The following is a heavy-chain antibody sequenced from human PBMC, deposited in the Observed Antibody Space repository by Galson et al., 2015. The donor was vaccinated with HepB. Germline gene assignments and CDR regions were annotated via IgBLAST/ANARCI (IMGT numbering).Heavy chain of an antibody. CDR3: AHTASQRYGGYFDAFDI. J-gene: IGHJ3*02. V-gene: IGHV2-5*02. CDR1: GFSLSTSGVG. CDR2: IYWDDDK. D-gene: IGHD5-12*01. Sequence: PALVKPTQTLTLTCTFSGFSLSTSGVGVGWIRQPPGKALEWLALIYWDDDKRYSPSLKSRLTITKDTSKNLVVLTMTNMDPVDTATYYCAHTASQRYGGYFDAFDIWGQGTMVTVSS.